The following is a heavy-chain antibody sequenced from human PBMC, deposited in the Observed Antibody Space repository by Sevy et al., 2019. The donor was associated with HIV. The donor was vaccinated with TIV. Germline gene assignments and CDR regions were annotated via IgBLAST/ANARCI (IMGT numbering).Heavy chain of an antibody. CDR3: ARHAAAGTRCFDP. V-gene: IGHV4-38-2*01. D-gene: IGHD6-13*01. CDR2: IYHSGST. J-gene: IGHJ5*02. CDR1: GYSISSGYY. Sequence: SETLSLTCAVSGYSISSGYYWGWIRQPPGKGLEWIGSIYHSGSTYYNPSLKSRVTISVDTSKNQFSLKLSSVTAADTAVYYCARHAAAGTRCFDPWGQGTLVTVSS.